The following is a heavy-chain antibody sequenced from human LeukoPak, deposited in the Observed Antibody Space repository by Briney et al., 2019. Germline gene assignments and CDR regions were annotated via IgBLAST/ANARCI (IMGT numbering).Heavy chain of an antibody. CDR2: ISSSGSTI. J-gene: IGHJ5*02. V-gene: IGHV3-48*02. Sequence: AGGSLRLSCAASGFTFSSYSMNWVRQAPGKGQEWVSYISSSGSTIYYADSGKGRFTISRDNAKNSLYLQMNSLRDEDTAVYYCASQSNWFDPWGQGTLVTVSS. CDR1: GFTFSSYS. CDR3: ASQSNWFDP.